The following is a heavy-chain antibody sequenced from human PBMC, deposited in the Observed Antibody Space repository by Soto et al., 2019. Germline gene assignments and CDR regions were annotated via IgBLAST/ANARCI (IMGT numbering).Heavy chain of an antibody. J-gene: IGHJ6*02. D-gene: IGHD4-4*01. V-gene: IGHV3-30*03. CDR1: GFIFTSYV. Sequence: PVGSLRLSCAASGFIFTSYVMHWVRQAPGKGLEWMALILHDGSAEYYADSVKGRFTISRDNSKNTLYLQMNSLTAEDTAVYYCARSRDGYSFYFYYGMDGWGQGTTVTVSS. CDR2: ILHDGSAE. CDR3: ARSRDGYSFYFYYGMDG.